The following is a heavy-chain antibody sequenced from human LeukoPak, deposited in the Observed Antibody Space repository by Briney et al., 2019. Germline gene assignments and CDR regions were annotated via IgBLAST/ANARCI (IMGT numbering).Heavy chain of an antibody. V-gene: IGHV4-4*07. D-gene: IGHD6-13*01. J-gene: IGHJ4*02. CDR3: ARGIADPYSFDS. CDR1: GGSINFYY. CDR2: IYSTGST. Sequence: PETPSLTCTVSGGSINFYYWNWIRQPAGKGLEWIGRIYSTGSTNYSPSLKSRVTMSVDKSKNQFSLNLSSVTAADTAVYYCARGIADPYSFDSWGEGILVTSSS.